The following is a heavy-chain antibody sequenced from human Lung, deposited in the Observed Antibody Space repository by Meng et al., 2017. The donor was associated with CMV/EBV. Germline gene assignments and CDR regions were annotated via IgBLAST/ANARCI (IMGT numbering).Heavy chain of an antibody. CDR3: ARVEVGITSGDY. J-gene: IGHJ4*02. Sequence: QAQLQQSGGGVKKPGAPVKVSCKASGYTFTNYGITWVRQAPGQGLEWMGWINAYNGDTNYAQTLQGRVTMTTDTSTSTAYMELRSLRSDDTAVYYCARVEVGITSGDYWGQGTLVTVSS. CDR1: GYTFTNYG. CDR2: INAYNGDT. V-gene: IGHV1-18*01. D-gene: IGHD1-26*01.